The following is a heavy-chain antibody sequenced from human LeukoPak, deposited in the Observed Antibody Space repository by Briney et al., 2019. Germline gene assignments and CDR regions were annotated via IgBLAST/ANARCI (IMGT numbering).Heavy chain of an antibody. D-gene: IGHD1-1*01. CDR2: ISSSSSNI. Sequence: PGRSLRLSCAASGFTFSSYSMSWVRQAPGKGLEWVSSISSSSSNIYYADSVKGRFTISRDNAKNSLYLQMNSLRVEDTAVYYCARCTTGRTFGSLREIKRSREIDYWGQGTLVTVSS. CDR1: GFTFSSYS. V-gene: IGHV3-21*01. CDR3: ARCTTGRTFGSLREIKRSREIDY. J-gene: IGHJ4*02.